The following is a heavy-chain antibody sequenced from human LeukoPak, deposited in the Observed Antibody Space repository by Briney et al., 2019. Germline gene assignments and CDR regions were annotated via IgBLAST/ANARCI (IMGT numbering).Heavy chain of an antibody. CDR1: GGSISSFNW. CDR3: TRNGAWALDL. D-gene: IGHD2-8*01. CDR2: ISPSGST. Sequence: SETLSLTCAVSGGSISSFNWWSWVRQPPGKGLEWIGEISPSGSTNYNPSLKSRVTISVDKSKNQFSLKLNSVAAADTALYYCTRNGAWALDLWGQGTMVTVSS. J-gene: IGHJ3*01. V-gene: IGHV4-4*02.